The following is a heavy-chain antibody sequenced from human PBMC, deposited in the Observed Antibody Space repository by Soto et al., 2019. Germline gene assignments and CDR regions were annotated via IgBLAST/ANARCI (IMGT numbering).Heavy chain of an antibody. CDR2: ISAYNGNT. J-gene: IGHJ4*02. D-gene: IGHD6-6*01. CDR3: ARGSPDEYSSSSGD. Sequence: ASVKVSCKASGYTFTSYGISWVRQAPGQGLEWMGWISAYNGNTNYAQKLQGRVTMTTDTSTSTAYMELRSLRSDDTAVYYCARGSPDEYSSSSGDWGQGTLVTVSS. V-gene: IGHV1-18*01. CDR1: GYTFTSYG.